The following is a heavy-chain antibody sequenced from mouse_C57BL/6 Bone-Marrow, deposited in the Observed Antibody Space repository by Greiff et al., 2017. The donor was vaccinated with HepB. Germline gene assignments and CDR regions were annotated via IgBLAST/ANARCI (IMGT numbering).Heavy chain of an antibody. D-gene: IGHD2-13*01. Sequence: QVQLQQSGAELVKPGASVKMSCKASGYTFTTYPIEWIKQNHGKSLEWIGNFHPYNDDTKYNEKFKGKATLTVEKSSSTVYLELSRLTSEDSAVYYCARMGDFPAWFAYWGKGTLVTVSA. CDR3: ARMGDFPAWFAY. CDR1: GYTFTTYP. CDR2: FHPYNDDT. V-gene: IGHV1-47*01. J-gene: IGHJ3*01.